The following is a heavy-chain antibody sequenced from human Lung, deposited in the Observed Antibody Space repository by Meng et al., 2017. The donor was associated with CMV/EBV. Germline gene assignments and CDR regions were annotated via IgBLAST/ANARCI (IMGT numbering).Heavy chain of an antibody. CDR1: GFTFSSCG. Sequence: GGSLRLSCVVSGFTFSSCGMSWVRPAPGKGMEWVSVVYSGGSSTYSADSVKGRFTISRDNSKNTLYLQMNSLRAEDTAVYDRAKSLFGGVVGTRLDDWGQGTXVTVSS. CDR3: AKSLFGGVVGTRLDD. J-gene: IGHJ4*02. V-gene: IGHV3-23*03. D-gene: IGHD2-2*01. CDR2: VYSGGSST.